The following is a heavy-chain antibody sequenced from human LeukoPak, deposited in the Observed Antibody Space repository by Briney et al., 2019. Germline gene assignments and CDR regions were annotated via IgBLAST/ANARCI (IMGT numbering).Heavy chain of an antibody. Sequence: GGSLRLSCAASGFTFSDYTLNWVRQAPGKGLEWVSSISSNNYYIHYADSVKGRFTISRDNAKNALYLQMNSLRAEDTAVYYCARDWGYCSGASCYADFDSWGQGTLVTVSS. CDR1: GFTFSDYT. CDR2: ISSNNYYI. V-gene: IGHV3-21*01. CDR3: ARDWGYCSGASCYADFDS. J-gene: IGHJ4*02. D-gene: IGHD2-2*01.